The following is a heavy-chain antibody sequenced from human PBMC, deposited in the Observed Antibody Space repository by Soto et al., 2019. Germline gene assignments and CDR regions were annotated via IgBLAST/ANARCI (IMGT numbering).Heavy chain of an antibody. D-gene: IGHD3-10*01. CDR1: GFTFSSYG. CDR3: AKDFPYYGSGESPSDY. V-gene: IGHV3-30*18. J-gene: IGHJ4*02. CDR2: ISYDGSNK. Sequence: QVQLVESGGGVVQPGRSLRLSCAASGFTFSSYGMHWVRQAPGKGLEWVAVISYDGSNKYYADSVKGRFTISRDNSKNTLYLQMNSLRAEDTAVYYCAKDFPYYGSGESPSDYWGQGTLVTVSS.